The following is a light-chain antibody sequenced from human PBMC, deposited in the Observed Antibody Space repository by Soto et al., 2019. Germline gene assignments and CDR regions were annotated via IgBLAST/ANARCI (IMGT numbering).Light chain of an antibody. CDR2: GNN. Sequence: QSVLTQPPSVSGAPGQRVTISCTGSSSNFGAGNDVQWYQQLPGTAPKLLIFGNNNRPSGVPDRFSGSKSGTSASLAISGLQAEDEADYCCQSYDSSLRGYVFGTGTKLTVL. J-gene: IGLJ1*01. CDR1: SSNFGAGND. V-gene: IGLV1-40*01. CDR3: QSYDSSLRGYV.